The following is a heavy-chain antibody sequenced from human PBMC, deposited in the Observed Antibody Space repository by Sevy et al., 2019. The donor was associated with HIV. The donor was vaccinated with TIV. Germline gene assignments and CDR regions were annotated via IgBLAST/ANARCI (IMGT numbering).Heavy chain of an antibody. CDR1: GFTFSSYW. J-gene: IGHJ6*02. CDR2: IKQDGSEK. Sequence: GGSLRLSCAASGFTFSSYWMSWVRQAPGKGLEWMANIKQDGSEKYYVDSVKGRFTISRDNAKNSLYLQMNSLRAEDTAVYYCARDQGHAKVVPAASDYYYYGMDVWGQGTTVTVSS. D-gene: IGHD2-2*01. V-gene: IGHV3-7*03. CDR3: ARDQGHAKVVPAASDYYYYGMDV.